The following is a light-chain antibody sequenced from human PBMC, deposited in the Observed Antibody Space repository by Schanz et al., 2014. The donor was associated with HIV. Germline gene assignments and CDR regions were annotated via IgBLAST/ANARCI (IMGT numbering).Light chain of an antibody. V-gene: IGLV2-14*03. CDR3: NSYTSKNTPI. CDR1: SRDVGGHNY. Sequence: QSVLTQPASVSGSPGQSITIYCSGTSRDVGGHNYVSWYQQYPGKVPKLIIYDVYNRPSGISDRFSASKSGNTASLTISGLQAEDEADYYCNSYTSKNTPIFGGGTKLTVL. CDR2: DVY. J-gene: IGLJ2*01.